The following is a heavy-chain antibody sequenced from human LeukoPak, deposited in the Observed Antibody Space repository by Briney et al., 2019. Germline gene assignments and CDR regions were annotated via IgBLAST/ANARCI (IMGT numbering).Heavy chain of an antibody. J-gene: IGHJ4*02. D-gene: IGHD6-19*01. CDR2: ISSSSSYI. V-gene: IGHV3-21*01. CDR1: GFTFSSYS. Sequence: GGSLRLSCAASGFTFSSYSMSWVRQAPGKGLEWVSSISSSSSYIYYADSVKGRFTISRDNAKNSLYLQMNSLRAEDTAVYYCARRGSSGWRDEFDYWGQGTLVTVSS. CDR3: ARRGSSGWRDEFDY.